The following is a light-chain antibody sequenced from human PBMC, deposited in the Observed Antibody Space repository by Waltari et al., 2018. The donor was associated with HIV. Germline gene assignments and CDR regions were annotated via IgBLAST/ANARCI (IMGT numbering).Light chain of an antibody. Sequence: SYELTQPPSVSVSPGQTASITCSGDKLGAKYACWYQQKPGQSPVLVIYQDSKRPSGIPERFSGSNSGNTATLTISGTQAMDEADYYCQAWDSPYVVFGGGTKLTVL. CDR3: QAWDSPYVV. J-gene: IGLJ2*01. CDR2: QDS. V-gene: IGLV3-1*01. CDR1: KLGAKY.